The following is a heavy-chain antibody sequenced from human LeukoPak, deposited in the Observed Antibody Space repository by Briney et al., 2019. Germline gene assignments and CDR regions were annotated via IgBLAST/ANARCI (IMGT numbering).Heavy chain of an antibody. CDR1: GFTFSLYW. V-gene: IGHV3-7*01. J-gene: IGHJ3*02. D-gene: IGHD4-11*01. Sequence: GGSLRLSCAASGFTFSLYWMTWVRQSPGKGLEWVADINPDGSQKYSVDSVKGRFTISRDNAKNSLFLQMNSLRAEDTAVYYCARDSSNNDAFDIWGQGTMVTVSS. CDR3: ARDSSNNDAFDI. CDR2: INPDGSQK.